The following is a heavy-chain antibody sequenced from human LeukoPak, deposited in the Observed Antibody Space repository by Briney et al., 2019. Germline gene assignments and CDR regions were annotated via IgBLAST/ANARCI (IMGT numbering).Heavy chain of an antibody. CDR2: IKSKTDGGTA. CDR1: GFTFSHAW. V-gene: IGHV3-15*01. CDR3: ARLRGYSSGVPFDY. D-gene: IGHD5-18*01. J-gene: IGHJ4*02. Sequence: GGSLRLSCVASGFTFSHAWMSWVRQAPGKGLEWVGRIKSKTDGGTADYAAPVKGRFTISRDDSKNTLYLQMSSLRAEDTAVYYCARLRGYSSGVPFDYWGQGTLVTVSS.